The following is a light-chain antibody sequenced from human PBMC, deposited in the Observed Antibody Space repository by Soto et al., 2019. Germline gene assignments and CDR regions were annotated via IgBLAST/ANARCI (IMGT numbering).Light chain of an antibody. CDR3: ASWDGSLNGWV. Sequence: QAVVTQPPSASGTPGQRVTISCSGSRSNIGSDTVNWYQQLPGTAPKLLIYTNNQRPSGVPDRFSGSKSGTSASLAISGLQSEDEADYYCASWDGSLNGWVFGGGTKLTV. CDR2: TNN. J-gene: IGLJ3*02. V-gene: IGLV1-44*01. CDR1: RSNIGSDT.